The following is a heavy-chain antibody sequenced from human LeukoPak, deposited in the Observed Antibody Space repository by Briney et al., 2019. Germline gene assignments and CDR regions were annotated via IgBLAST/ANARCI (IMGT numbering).Heavy chain of an antibody. V-gene: IGHV1-46*01. CDR3: ASGYCSGGSCYSAEYFQH. CDR2: INPSGGST. Sequence: GASVKVSCKASGYTFTSYYMHWVRQAPGQGLEWIGIINPSGGSTSYAQKFQGRVTMTRDTSTSTVYMELSSLRSEDTAVYYCASGYCSGGSCYSAEYFQHWGQGTLVTVSS. D-gene: IGHD2-15*01. CDR1: GYTFTSYY. J-gene: IGHJ1*01.